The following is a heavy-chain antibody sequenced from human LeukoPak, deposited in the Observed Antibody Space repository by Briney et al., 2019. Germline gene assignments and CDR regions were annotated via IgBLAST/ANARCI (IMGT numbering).Heavy chain of an antibody. D-gene: IGHD1-26*01. CDR3: ASCIVGANWFDP. CDR1: GDSISSSSYY. J-gene: IGHJ5*02. CDR2: IHNSGST. Sequence: SETLSLTCTVSGDSISSSSYYWNWIRQPPGKGLEWIGYIHNSGSTSYNSSLKSRVTISADMSKNQVSLKLTSVTAADTAVYYCASCIVGANWFDPWGQGILVTVSS. V-gene: IGHV4-61*01.